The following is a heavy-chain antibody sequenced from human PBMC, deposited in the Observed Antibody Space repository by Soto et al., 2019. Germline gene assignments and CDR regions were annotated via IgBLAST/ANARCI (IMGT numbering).Heavy chain of an antibody. V-gene: IGHV3-7*03. J-gene: IGHJ4*02. CDR3: ARAIAARHNTMIVLGTLYYFDY. CDR1: GFTFSSYW. CDR2: LKQDGSEK. Sequence: HPGGSLRLSCAASGFTFSSYWMSWVRQAPGQGLEWVANLKQDGSEKYYVASVKGRFTLSRDNAKNSLYLQMNSLRAEDTAVYYCARAIAARHNTMIVLGTLYYFDYWGQGTLVTVSS. D-gene: IGHD6-6*01.